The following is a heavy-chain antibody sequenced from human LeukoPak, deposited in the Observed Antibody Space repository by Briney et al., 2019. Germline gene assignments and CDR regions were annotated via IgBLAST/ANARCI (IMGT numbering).Heavy chain of an antibody. D-gene: IGHD3-22*01. CDR2: ISGSGAGT. CDR3: AKEDSSGHYYVDY. J-gene: IGHJ4*02. CDR1: GFTFSSYA. Sequence: GGSLRLSCAASGFTFSSYAMSWVRQAPGKGLEWVSAISGSGAGTYYADSVRGRFSISRDNSKNTLYLQMNGLRAEDTAVYYCAKEDSSGHYYVDYWGQGTLVTVSS. V-gene: IGHV3-23*01.